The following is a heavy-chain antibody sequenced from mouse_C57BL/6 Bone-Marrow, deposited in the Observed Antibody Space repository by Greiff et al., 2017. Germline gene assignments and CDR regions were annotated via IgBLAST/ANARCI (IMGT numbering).Heavy chain of an antibody. CDR1: EYEFPSHD. Sequence: EVQLVESGGGLVQPGESLKLSCESNEYEFPSHDMSWVRKTPEKRLELVAAINSDGGSTYYPDTMERRFIISRDNTKKTLYLQMSSLRSEDTALYYCARQLWLRREDYAMDYWGQGTSVTVSS. D-gene: IGHD2-2*01. CDR3: ARQLWLRREDYAMDY. CDR2: INSDGGST. J-gene: IGHJ4*01. V-gene: IGHV5-2*01.